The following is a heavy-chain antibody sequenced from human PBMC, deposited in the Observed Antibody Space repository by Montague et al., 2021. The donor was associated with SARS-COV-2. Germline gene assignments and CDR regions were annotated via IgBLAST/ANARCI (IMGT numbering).Heavy chain of an antibody. D-gene: IGHD3-3*01. Sequence: SETLSLTCTVSGGSISCYYWSWIRQPPGKGLEWIGYIYYSGSTNYNPSLKSRVTISVDTSKNQFSLKLSSVTAADTAVYYCARERITILGVVTWPAYFDYWGQGTLVTVSS. V-gene: IGHV4-59*01. CDR2: IYYSGST. J-gene: IGHJ4*02. CDR3: ARERITILGVVTWPAYFDY. CDR1: GGSISCYY.